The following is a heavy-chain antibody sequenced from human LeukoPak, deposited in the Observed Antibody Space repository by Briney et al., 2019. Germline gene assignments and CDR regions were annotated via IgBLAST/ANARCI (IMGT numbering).Heavy chain of an antibody. CDR1: GGSISSYY. CDR2: IYYSGST. CDR3: ARDTDAAAGPYYYYYMDV. D-gene: IGHD6-13*01. Sequence: PSETLSLTCTVSGGSISSYYWSWIRQPPGKGLEWIGYIYYSGSTNYNPSLKSRVTISVDTSKNQFSLKLSSVTAADTAVYYCARDTDAAAGPYYYYYMDVWGKGTTVTVSS. J-gene: IGHJ6*03. V-gene: IGHV4-59*01.